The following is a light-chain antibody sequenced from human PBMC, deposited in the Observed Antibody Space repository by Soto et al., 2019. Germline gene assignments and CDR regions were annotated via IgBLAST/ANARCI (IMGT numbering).Light chain of an antibody. Sequence: EIVLTQSPATLSVSPREIATRSFMASQSVSIDLAWYQQKPGQPPRLLIYVASTRATGCPARFSGSGSGTEFTLTISDLLSADFAVYYCQQYNNWPPTWTFGQGTKVDI. J-gene: IGKJ1*01. CDR2: VAS. CDR3: QQYNNWPPTWT. CDR1: QSVSID. V-gene: IGKV3-15*01.